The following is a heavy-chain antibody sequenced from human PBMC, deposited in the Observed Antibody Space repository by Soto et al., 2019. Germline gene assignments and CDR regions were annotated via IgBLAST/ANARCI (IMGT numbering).Heavy chain of an antibody. CDR2: ISYDGSNK. CDR1: GFTFSSYA. Sequence: QVQLVESGGGVVQPGRSLRLSCAASGFTFSSYAMHWVRQAPGKGLEWLAVISYDGSNKYYADSVKGRFTISRDNSKNTMYLRMNSLRVEDTAVFYCARVDGNGWWHFFDYWGQGTLVTVSS. CDR3: ARVDGNGWWHFFDY. J-gene: IGHJ4*02. V-gene: IGHV3-30-3*01. D-gene: IGHD2-15*01.